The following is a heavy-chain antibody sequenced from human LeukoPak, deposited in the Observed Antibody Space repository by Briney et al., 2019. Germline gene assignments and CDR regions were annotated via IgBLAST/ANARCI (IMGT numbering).Heavy chain of an antibody. CDR3: ASGRYCSSTSCPAVDY. Sequence: GESLKISCKGSGYTFIRQWIGWVRQMPGKGLEWMGIIYPADSDTRYSPSFQGQVTISADKSISTAFLQWSSLKASDSAMYFCASGRYCSSTSCPAVDYWGQGTLVTVSS. CDR1: GYTFIRQW. D-gene: IGHD2-2*01. CDR2: IYPADSDT. J-gene: IGHJ4*02. V-gene: IGHV5-51*01.